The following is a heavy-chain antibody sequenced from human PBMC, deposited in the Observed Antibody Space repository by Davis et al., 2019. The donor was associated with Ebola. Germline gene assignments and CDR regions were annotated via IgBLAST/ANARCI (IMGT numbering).Heavy chain of an antibody. CDR2: ISGSGGST. Sequence: PGGSLRLSCAASGFTFSSYAMSWVRQAPGKGLEWVSAISGSGGSTYYADSVKGRFTISRDNSKNTLYLQMNSLRAEDTAVYYCAKGRDIVVVPAAVGGDCTGGVCSGFDYWGQGTLVTVSS. J-gene: IGHJ4*02. D-gene: IGHD2-2*01. V-gene: IGHV3-23*01. CDR3: AKGRDIVVVPAAVGGDCTGGVCSGFDY. CDR1: GFTFSSYA.